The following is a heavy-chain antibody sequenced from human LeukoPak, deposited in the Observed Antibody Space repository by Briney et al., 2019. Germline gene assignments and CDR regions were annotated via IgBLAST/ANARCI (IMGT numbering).Heavy chain of an antibody. CDR1: GFTFSSYG. CDR3: AKLGYCSGGSCNWFDP. Sequence: PGGSLRLSCAASGFTFSSYGMHWVRQAPGKGLEWVAVVSYDGSNKYYADSVKGRFTISRDNSKNTLYLQMNSLRAEDTAVYYCAKLGYCSGGSCNWFDPWGQGTLVTVSS. CDR2: VSYDGSNK. J-gene: IGHJ5*02. D-gene: IGHD2-15*01. V-gene: IGHV3-30*18.